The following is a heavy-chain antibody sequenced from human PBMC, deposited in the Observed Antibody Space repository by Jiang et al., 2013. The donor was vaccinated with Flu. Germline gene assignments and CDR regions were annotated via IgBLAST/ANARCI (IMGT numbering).Heavy chain of an antibody. CDR3: ARTVRDSSGYYHLSFDY. Sequence: LLKPSETLSLTCAVYGGSFSGYYWSWIRQPPGKGLEWIGEINHSGSTNYNPSLKSRVTISVDTSKNQFSLKLSSVTAADTAVYYCARTVRDSSGYYHLSFDYWGQGTLVTVSS. V-gene: IGHV4-34*01. J-gene: IGHJ4*02. CDR1: GGSFSGYY. CDR2: INHSGST. D-gene: IGHD3-22*01.